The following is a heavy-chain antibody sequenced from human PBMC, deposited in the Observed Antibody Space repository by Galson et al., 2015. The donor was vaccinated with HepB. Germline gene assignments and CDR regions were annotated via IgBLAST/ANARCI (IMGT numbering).Heavy chain of an antibody. CDR1: GFTFSSYG. CDR2: ISYDGSNI. Sequence: SLRLSCAGSGFTFSSYGMHWVRQAPGKGLEWVAVISYDGSNIYYANSVKGRFTISRDDSKNTLYLQMNSLRAEDTAVYYCASHTAAAPAPLEFWGQGTLVTVPS. J-gene: IGHJ4*02. D-gene: IGHD6-13*01. CDR3: ASHTAAAPAPLEF. V-gene: IGHV3-30*03.